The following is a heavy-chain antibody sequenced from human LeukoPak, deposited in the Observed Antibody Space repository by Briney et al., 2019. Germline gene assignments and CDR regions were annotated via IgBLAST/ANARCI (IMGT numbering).Heavy chain of an antibody. Sequence: GGSLRLSCAASGFTFSSYAMHWVRQAPGKGLEWVAVISYDGSNKYYADSVKGRFAISRDNSKNTVFLQMSSLRAEDTAVYYCARVPDIVLMVNAAFDYWGQGTLVTVSS. J-gene: IGHJ4*02. V-gene: IGHV3-30*09. CDR1: GFTFSSYA. CDR2: ISYDGSNK. D-gene: IGHD2-8*01. CDR3: ARVPDIVLMVNAAFDY.